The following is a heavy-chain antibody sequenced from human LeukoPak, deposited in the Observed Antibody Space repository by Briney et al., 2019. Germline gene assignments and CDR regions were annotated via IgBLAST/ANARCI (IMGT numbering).Heavy chain of an antibody. V-gene: IGHV3-23*01. J-gene: IGHJ4*02. D-gene: IGHD4-17*01. CDR1: GFTFSSYA. CDR2: ISGSGGST. Sequence: GGSLRLSCAASGFTFSSYAMSWVRQAPGKGLEWVSAISGSGGSTYYADSVKGRFTISRDNSKNTLYLQMNSLRAEDTAVYYCASVDDYGDFRTFDYWGQGTLVTVSS. CDR3: ASVDDYGDFRTFDY.